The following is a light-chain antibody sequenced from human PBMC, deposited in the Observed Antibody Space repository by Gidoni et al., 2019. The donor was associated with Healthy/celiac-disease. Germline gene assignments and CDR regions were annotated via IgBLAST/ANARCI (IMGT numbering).Light chain of an antibody. CDR2: DAS. V-gene: IGKV1-33*01. CDR3: QQYDNIPIT. J-gene: IGKJ5*01. Sequence: DIQLTQSPSSLSASVGDRVTITSQASKGISKYLNWYQQKPGKAPKLLIYDASSLETGVPSRFSGSGSGTDFTFTISSLQPEDIGRYYCQQYDNIPITFGQGTRLEIK. CDR1: KGISKY.